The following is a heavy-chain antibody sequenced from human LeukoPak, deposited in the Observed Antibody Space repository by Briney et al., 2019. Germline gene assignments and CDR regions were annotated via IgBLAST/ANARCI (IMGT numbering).Heavy chain of an antibody. D-gene: IGHD7-27*01. J-gene: IGHJ4*02. CDR3: ATTPSRLGIGY. CDR2: INWNGGST. Sequence: GGSLRLSCAASGFTFDDYAISWVRQAPGKGLEWVSGINWNGGSTGYADSVKGRFTISRDNSKNTLYLQINSLRAEDTAVYYCATTPSRLGIGYWGQGTLVTVSS. CDR1: GFTFDDYA. V-gene: IGHV3-20*04.